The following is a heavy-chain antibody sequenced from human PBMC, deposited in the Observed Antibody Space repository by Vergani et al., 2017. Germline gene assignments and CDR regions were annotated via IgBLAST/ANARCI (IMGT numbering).Heavy chain of an antibody. J-gene: IGHJ4*02. CDR1: GFTVSSNY. D-gene: IGHD6-13*01. V-gene: IGHV3-66*01. CDR2: IYSGGST. Sequence: EVQVVETGGGLVQPGGSLRLSCAASGFTVSSNYMSWVRQAPGKGLEWVSVIYSGGSTYYADSVKGRFIISRDNAKNSLYLQMNSLRAEDTAVYYCASGGSSWYFIYWGQGTLVTVSS. CDR3: ASGGSSWYFIY.